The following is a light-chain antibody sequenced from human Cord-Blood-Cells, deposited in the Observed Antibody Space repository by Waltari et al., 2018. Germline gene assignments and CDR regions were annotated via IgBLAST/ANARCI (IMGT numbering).Light chain of an antibody. J-gene: IGLJ3*02. CDR3: QSYDSSNRV. Sequence: NFMLTQPHSVSESPGKTVTISCPRSSGSIASNYVQWYQQRPGSSPTTVIYEDNQRPSGAPDRFAGSIDGSSNSAALTISELKTEDEADYYCQSYDSSNRVFGGGTKLTVL. V-gene: IGLV6-57*01. CDR2: EDN. CDR1: SGSIASNY.